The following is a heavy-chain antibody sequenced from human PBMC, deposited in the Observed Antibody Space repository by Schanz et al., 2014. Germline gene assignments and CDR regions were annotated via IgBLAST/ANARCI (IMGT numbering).Heavy chain of an antibody. Sequence: EVRLVESGGGLVKPGGSLRLSCAASGFTFSSYSMSWVRQAPGKGLGRVSLMSSSSDYINYADSVKGRFTISRIDAKNSLHLQMNSLRAEDTAVYFCARVLGSGALRKFDRTDYNYYGMAVWGQGTTVTVSS. CDR2: MSSSSDYI. V-gene: IGHV3-21*02. CDR3: ARVLGSGALRKFDRTDYNYYGMAV. D-gene: IGHD3-9*01. CDR1: GFTFSSYS. J-gene: IGHJ6*02.